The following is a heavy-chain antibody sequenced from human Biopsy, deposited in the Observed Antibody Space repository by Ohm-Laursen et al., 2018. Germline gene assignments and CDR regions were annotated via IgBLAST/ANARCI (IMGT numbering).Heavy chain of an antibody. CDR3: ARGMRSSGWPYFDS. J-gene: IGHJ4*02. Sequence: TLSLTRTVCGYSVRSGSFYWTSIRQPPGQGLEYIGHIYDRGSTANYNPSLESRVTMSVDMPKNQLSLKLSSVTAADTIIYYCARGMRSSGWPYFDSWGQGTLVTVSS. D-gene: IGHD6-19*01. CDR2: IYDRGSTA. V-gene: IGHV4-61*01. CDR1: GYSVRSGSFY.